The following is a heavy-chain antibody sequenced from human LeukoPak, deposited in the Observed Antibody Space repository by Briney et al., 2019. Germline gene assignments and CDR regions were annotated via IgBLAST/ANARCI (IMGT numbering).Heavy chain of an antibody. V-gene: IGHV3-30-3*01. J-gene: IGHJ4*02. CDR1: GFTFSSYA. D-gene: IGHD2-15*01. CDR2: ISYDGSNK. CDR3: ATGKYCSGGSCSWDY. Sequence: GGSLKLSCAAPGFTFSSYAMHWVRQAPGKGLEWVAVISYDGSNKYYADSVKGRFTISRDNSKNTLYLQMNSLRAEDTAVYYCATGKYCSGGSCSWDYWGQGTLVTVSS.